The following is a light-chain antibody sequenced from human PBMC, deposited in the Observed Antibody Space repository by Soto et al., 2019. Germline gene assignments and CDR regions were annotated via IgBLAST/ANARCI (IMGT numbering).Light chain of an antibody. Sequence: DIQMTQSPSTLSASVGDRVTLTCRASQSISDSLAWYQQKPGKAPDLLISDVSSLERGVASRFSGSGSGTEFTLTISSMQPDDFATYYCQKYHGYSRTFGQGTKVDIK. J-gene: IGKJ1*01. V-gene: IGKV1-5*01. CDR2: DVS. CDR3: QKYHGYSRT. CDR1: QSISDS.